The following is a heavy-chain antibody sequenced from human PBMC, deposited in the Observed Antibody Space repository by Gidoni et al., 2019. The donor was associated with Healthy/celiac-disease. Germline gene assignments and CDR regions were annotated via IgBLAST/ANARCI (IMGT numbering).Heavy chain of an antibody. J-gene: IGHJ5*02. Sequence: EVQLVESGGGLVQPGGSLRLSCAASGFTFSSYSMNWVRQAPGKGLEWVSYISSSSSTIYYADSVKGRFTISRDNAKNSLYLQMNSLRDEDTAVYYCARDPPPGVTTTTPNWFDPWGQGTLVTVSS. V-gene: IGHV3-48*02. CDR1: GFTFSSYS. CDR3: ARDPPPGVTTTTPNWFDP. D-gene: IGHD4-17*01. CDR2: ISSSSSTI.